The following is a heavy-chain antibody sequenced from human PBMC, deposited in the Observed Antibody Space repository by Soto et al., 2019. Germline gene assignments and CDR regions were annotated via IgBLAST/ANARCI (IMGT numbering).Heavy chain of an antibody. CDR1: GFTVSVNY. D-gene: IGHD6-13*01. CDR2: IYSGGSGGST. CDR3: ARDRAAAAFDY. V-gene: IGHV3-66*01. J-gene: IGHJ4*02. Sequence: EVQLVESGGGLVQPGGSLRLSCAASGFTVSVNYMSWVRQAPGKGLEWVSVIYSGGSGGSTYYADSVKGRFTISRDNSKNTLYLQMNSLRAEDTVVYYCARDRAAAAFDYWGQGTLVTVSS.